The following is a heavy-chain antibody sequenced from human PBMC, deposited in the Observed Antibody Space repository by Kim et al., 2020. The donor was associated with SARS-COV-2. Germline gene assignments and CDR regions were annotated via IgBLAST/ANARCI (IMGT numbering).Heavy chain of an antibody. Sequence: GGSLRLSCAASGFTFGDYAMHWVRQAPGKGLEWVSGISWNSGSIGYADSVKGRFTISRDNAKNSLYLQMNSLRAEDTALYYCAKDKGGSGWYGENYYYGMDVWGQGTTVTVSS. CDR3: AKDKGGSGWYGENYYYGMDV. CDR1: GFTFGDYA. D-gene: IGHD6-19*01. CDR2: ISWNSGSI. J-gene: IGHJ6*02. V-gene: IGHV3-9*01.